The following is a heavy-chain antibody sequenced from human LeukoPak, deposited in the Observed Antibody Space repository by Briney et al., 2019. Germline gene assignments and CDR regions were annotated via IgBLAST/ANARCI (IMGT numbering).Heavy chain of an antibody. J-gene: IGHJ4*02. D-gene: IGHD6-19*01. CDR1: GFTFNNYA. V-gene: IGHV3-23*01. CDR2: ISGNGSRT. Sequence: GGSLRLSCTASGFTFNNYAMNWVRQAPGKGLEWVSGISGNGSRTYYVDSVKGRFTISRDNAEDTLYLQLNSLRAEDTAVYYCAKVSVAGLMRYYFDYWGQGTLVTVSS. CDR3: AKVSVAGLMRYYFDY.